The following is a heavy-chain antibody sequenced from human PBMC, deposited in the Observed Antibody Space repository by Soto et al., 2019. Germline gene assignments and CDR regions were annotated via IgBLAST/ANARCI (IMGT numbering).Heavy chain of an antibody. CDR1: GFTFSTYT. D-gene: IGHD1-26*01. V-gene: IGHV3-30*04. CDR3: ARGGGGKWEP. CDR2: ISDDEKKK. J-gene: IGHJ4*02. Sequence: HPGGSLRLSCAASGFTFSTYTMYWVRQAPGKGLEWVALISDDEKKKYSAESVEGRFFISRDNSRATLYLQMNSLRPEDTALYYCARGGGGKWEPWGQGTLVTVS.